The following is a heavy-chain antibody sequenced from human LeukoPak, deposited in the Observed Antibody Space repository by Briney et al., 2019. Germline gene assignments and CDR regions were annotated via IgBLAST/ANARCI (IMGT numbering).Heavy chain of an antibody. CDR2: FDPDVGET. D-gene: IGHD6-19*01. J-gene: IGHJ4*02. V-gene: IGHV1-24*01. Sequence: ASVKVSCKVSGYTLTELSMHWVRQAPGKGLEWMGGFDPDVGETIYAQKFQGRVTMTEDTSTDTAYMELSSLRSEDTAVYYCATGIEFERSSGWFEKIHYWGQGTLVTVSS. CDR1: GYTLTELS. CDR3: ATGIEFERSSGWFEKIHY.